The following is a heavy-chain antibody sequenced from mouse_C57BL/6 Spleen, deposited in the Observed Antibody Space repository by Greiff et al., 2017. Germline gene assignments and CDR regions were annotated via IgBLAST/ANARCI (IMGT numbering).Heavy chain of an antibody. D-gene: IGHD2-3*01. Sequence: QVQLQQPGAELVKPGASVKLSCKASGYTFTSYWMHWVKQRPGQGLEWIGMIHPNSGSTNYNEKFKSKATLTVDKSSTTAYMQLSSLTSEDSAVYYCARAYDGYYRYAMDYWGQGTSVTVSS. CDR2: IHPNSGST. CDR1: GYTFTSYW. J-gene: IGHJ4*01. CDR3: ARAYDGYYRYAMDY. V-gene: IGHV1-64*01.